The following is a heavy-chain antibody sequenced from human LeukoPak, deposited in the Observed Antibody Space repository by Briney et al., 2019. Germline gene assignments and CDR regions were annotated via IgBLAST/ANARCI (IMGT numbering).Heavy chain of an antibody. D-gene: IGHD6-13*01. J-gene: IGHJ4*02. CDR2: ISYDGSDT. V-gene: IGHV3-30*18. CDR1: GFTFSSYG. Sequence: GGSLRLSCAASGFTFSSYGIHWVRQAPGKGLEWVAVISYDGSDTYYADSVKGRFTISRDNSKNTLSLQVNSLRAEDTAVYYCAKDTSSWYGFFDYWGQGTLVTVSS. CDR3: AKDTSSWYGFFDY.